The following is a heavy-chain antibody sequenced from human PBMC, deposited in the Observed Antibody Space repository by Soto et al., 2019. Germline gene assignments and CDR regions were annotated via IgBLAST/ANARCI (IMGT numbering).Heavy chain of an antibody. D-gene: IGHD3-9*01. Sequence: PSETLSLTCAVSGGSISSGGYSWSWIRQPPGKGLEWIGYIYHSGSTYYNPSLKSRVTISVDRSKNQFSLKLSSVTAADTAVYYCARAPEGDSLTGYVNIWFDPWGQGTLVTVSS. CDR1: GGSISSGGYS. V-gene: IGHV4-30-2*01. J-gene: IGHJ5*02. CDR3: ARAPEGDSLTGYVNIWFDP. CDR2: IYHSGST.